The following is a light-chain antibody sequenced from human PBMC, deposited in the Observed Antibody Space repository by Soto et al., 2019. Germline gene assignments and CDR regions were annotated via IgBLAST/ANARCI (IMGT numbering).Light chain of an antibody. CDR2: GNS. CDR3: ESCNDSLSGWV. Sequence: QSVLTQPPSVSGAPGQRVTISCTGSSSNIGGGYDVHWYQQLPGTAPKLLIYGNSNRPSGVPDRFSGSKSGTSASLAITGLRSEDEADYYCESCNDSLSGWVFGGGTKLTVL. CDR1: SSNIGGGYD. V-gene: IGLV1-40*01. J-gene: IGLJ3*02.